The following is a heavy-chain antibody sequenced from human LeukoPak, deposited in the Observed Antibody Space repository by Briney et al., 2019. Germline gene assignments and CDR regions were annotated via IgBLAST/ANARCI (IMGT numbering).Heavy chain of an antibody. CDR1: GGSISSYY. CDR3: ARSGIDFWSGYSQFDY. J-gene: IGHJ4*02. CDR2: IYYSGST. V-gene: IGHV4-59*01. D-gene: IGHD3-3*01. Sequence: PSETLSLTCTVSGGSISSYYWSWIRQPPGKGLEWIGYIYYSGSTNYNPSLKSRVTISVDTSKTQFSLKLSSVTAADTAVYYCARSGIDFWSGYSQFDYWGQGTLVTVSS.